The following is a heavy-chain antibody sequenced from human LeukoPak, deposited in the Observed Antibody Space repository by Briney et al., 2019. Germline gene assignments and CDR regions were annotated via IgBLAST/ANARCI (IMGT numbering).Heavy chain of an antibody. CDR3: ARVGRDCSSINCYWDDWFDP. Sequence: ASVKVSCKASGYSFTSYGITWVREAPGQGPEWMGWISGSTGNTHYAQNVQGRVTMTTDTSTSTAYMELRSLSSDDTAVYYCARVGRDCSSINCYWDDWFDPWGQGTLVIVSS. CDR2: ISGSTGNT. J-gene: IGHJ5*02. D-gene: IGHD2-2*01. V-gene: IGHV1-18*01. CDR1: GYSFTSYG.